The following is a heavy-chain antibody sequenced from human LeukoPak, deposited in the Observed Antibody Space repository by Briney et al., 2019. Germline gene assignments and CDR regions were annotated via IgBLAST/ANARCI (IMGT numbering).Heavy chain of an antibody. D-gene: IGHD4-23*01. V-gene: IGHV4-59*01. J-gene: IGHJ4*02. CDR2: IYYSGTT. Sequence: NSSETLSLTCTVSGGSISSYYWSWIRQPPGKGLEWIGYIYYSGTTNYNPSLKSRVTISVDTSKNQFSLKLSSVTAADTAVYYCARIKGQGLRWSYIPDYWGQGTLVTVSS. CDR1: GGSISSYY. CDR3: ARIKGQGLRWSYIPDY.